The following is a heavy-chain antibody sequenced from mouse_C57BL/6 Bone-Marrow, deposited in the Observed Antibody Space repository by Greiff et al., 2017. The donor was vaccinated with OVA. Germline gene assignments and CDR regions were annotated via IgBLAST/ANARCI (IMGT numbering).Heavy chain of an antibody. J-gene: IGHJ4*01. V-gene: IGHV3-8*01. CDR3: ARWEFRRPGYYAMDY. Sequence: VQLKQSGPGLAKPSQTLSLTCSVTGYSITSDYWNWIRKFPGNKLEYMGYISYSGSTYYNPSPKSRISITRDTSKNQYYRQLNSVTTEDTATYYCARWEFRRPGYYAMDYWGQGTSVTVSS. CDR1: GYSITSDY. CDR2: ISYSGST.